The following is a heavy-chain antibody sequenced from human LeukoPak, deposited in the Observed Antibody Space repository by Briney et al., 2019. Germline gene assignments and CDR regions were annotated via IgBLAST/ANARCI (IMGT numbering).Heavy chain of an antibody. CDR2: ISAYNGNT. CDR1: GYTFTSYG. V-gene: IGHV1-18*04. Sequence: ASVKVSCKASGYTFTSYGISWVRQAPGQGLEWMGWISAYNGNTNYAQKLQGRVTMTTDTSTSTAYMELRSLSSDDTAVYYCASHYCSSTSCYADYGMDVWGKGTTVTVSS. D-gene: IGHD2-2*01. J-gene: IGHJ6*04. CDR3: ASHYCSSTSCYADYGMDV.